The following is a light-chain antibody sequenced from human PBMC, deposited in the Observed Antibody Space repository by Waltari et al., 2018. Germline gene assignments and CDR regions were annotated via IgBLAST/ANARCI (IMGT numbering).Light chain of an antibody. Sequence: DIVVPQSPDSLTVSLGERATINCKSSQSVLHNSDKKNYLAWYQQKPGHPLKLLIYWSSTRASGVPERFSGSGSGTDFTLTISGLQAEDVAIYYCQQCYSTPPTFGGGTKVEI. CDR3: QQCYSTPPT. J-gene: IGKJ4*01. CDR2: WSS. V-gene: IGKV4-1*01. CDR1: QSVLHNSDKKNY.